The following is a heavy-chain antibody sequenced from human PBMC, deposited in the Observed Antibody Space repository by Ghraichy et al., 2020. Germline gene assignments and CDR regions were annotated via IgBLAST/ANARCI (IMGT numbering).Heavy chain of an antibody. J-gene: IGHJ6*02. V-gene: IGHV1-46*01. CDR3: ARAQNAAAAPYYYYGMDV. CDR2: INPSGGST. D-gene: IGHD6-13*01. CDR1: GYTFTSYY. Sequence: ASVKVSCKASGYTFTSYYMHWVRQAPGQGLEWMGIINPSGGSTSYAQKFQGRVTMTRATSTSTVYMELSSLRSEDTAVYYCARAQNAAAAPYYYYGMDVWGQGTTVTVSS.